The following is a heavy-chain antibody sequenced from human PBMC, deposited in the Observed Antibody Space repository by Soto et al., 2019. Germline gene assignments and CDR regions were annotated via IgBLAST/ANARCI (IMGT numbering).Heavy chain of an antibody. J-gene: IGHJ5*02. Sequence: QLQLQESGSGRVKPSQTLSLTCAVSGGSISRGGYSWSWIRQPPGKGLEWIGYIYQSGSTYCNPSHTSRVTVSVDTSKNQCSLKLSSVTAADTAVYYCARVPDRWGQGTLVTVSS. CDR2: IYQSGST. CDR1: GGSISRGGYS. V-gene: IGHV4-30-2*01. D-gene: IGHD2-2*01. CDR3: ARVPDR.